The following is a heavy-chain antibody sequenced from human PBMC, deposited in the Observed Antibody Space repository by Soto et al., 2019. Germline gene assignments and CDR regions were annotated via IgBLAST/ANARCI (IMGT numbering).Heavy chain of an antibody. CDR2: IWYDGSNK. V-gene: IGHV3-33*01. Sequence: WGSLRLSCAASGFTFSSYGMHWVRQAPGKGLEWVAVIWYDGSNKYYADSVKGRFTISRDNSKNTLYLQMNSLRAEDTAVYYCARSSGYYYYGMDVWGQGTTVTVSS. D-gene: IGHD6-6*01. CDR3: ARSSGYYYYGMDV. J-gene: IGHJ6*02. CDR1: GFTFSSYG.